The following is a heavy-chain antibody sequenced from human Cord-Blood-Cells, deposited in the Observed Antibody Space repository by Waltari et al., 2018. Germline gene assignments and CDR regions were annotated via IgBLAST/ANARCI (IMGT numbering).Heavy chain of an antibody. J-gene: IGHJ4*02. CDR2: IYHSGRT. CDR3: ARGRLHGDSGYDYFDY. V-gene: IGHV4-38-2*01. CDR1: GYSISSGYY. D-gene: IGHD5-12*01. Sequence: QVQLQESGPGLVKPSETLSLTCAVSGYSISSGYYWGWFRQPPGKGLEWIGSIYHSGRTYYNPTLKGRVTISVDTSKNQFSLKLSSVTAADTAVYYCARGRLHGDSGYDYFDYWGQGTLVTVSS.